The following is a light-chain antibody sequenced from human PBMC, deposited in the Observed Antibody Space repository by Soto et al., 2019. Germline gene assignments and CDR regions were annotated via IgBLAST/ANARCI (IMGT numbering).Light chain of an antibody. CDR3: QQYSMAPLT. Sequence: EIVVTHSPGTLSLSPGEIATLSCRASLTISDNYLAWYQQKAGQAPRLVLYDASRRATGIPDRFSASGSGTDFTLTISRLEPEDCAVYYCQQYSMAPLTFGQGTKVEV. CDR1: LTISDNY. J-gene: IGKJ1*01. V-gene: IGKV3-20*01. CDR2: DAS.